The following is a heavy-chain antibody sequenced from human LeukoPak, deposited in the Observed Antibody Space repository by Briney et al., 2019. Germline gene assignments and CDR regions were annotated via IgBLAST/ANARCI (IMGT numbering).Heavy chain of an antibody. CDR2: IWYDGSNK. D-gene: IGHD3-3*01. J-gene: IGHJ4*02. V-gene: IGHV3-33*01. CDR1: GFTFSSYG. Sequence: PGGSLRLSCAASGFTFSSYGMHWVRQAPGKGLEWVAVIWYDGSNKYYADSVKGRFTISRDNSKNTLYLQMNSLRAEDTAVYYCARAPITIFGVVNPYYFDYWGQGTLVTVSS. CDR3: ARAPITIFGVVNPYYFDY.